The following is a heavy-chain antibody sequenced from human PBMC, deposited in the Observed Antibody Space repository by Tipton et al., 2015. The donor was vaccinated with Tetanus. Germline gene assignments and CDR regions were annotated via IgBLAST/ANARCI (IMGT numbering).Heavy chain of an antibody. J-gene: IGHJ3*02. CDR3: ASHYGSGSDDAFDI. V-gene: IGHV3-23*01. Sequence: SLRLSCAASGFTFSSFAMSWVRQAPGKGLEWVSSISDSGGTTYYAGSVKGRFTLSRDNSKYTLFLHMDPLRAEDTAVYYCASHYGSGSDDAFDIWGQGTMVTVSS. CDR1: GFTFSSFA. CDR2: ISDSGGTT. D-gene: IGHD3-10*01.